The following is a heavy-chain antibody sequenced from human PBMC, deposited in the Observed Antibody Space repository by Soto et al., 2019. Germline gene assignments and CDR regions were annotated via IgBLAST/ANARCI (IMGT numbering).Heavy chain of an antibody. Sequence: QPVGSLRLSCTASGFIFSNFGMHWVRQAPGKGLEWVAGVWYDGSNGVSAESVKGRFTISRDNSKNTLYLQMTSLRAEDTAVYYCARDPRTARASAMDVWGQGTTVTVSS. CDR3: ARDPRTARASAMDV. D-gene: IGHD6-6*01. V-gene: IGHV3-33*01. CDR2: VWYDGSNG. CDR1: GFIFSNFG. J-gene: IGHJ6*02.